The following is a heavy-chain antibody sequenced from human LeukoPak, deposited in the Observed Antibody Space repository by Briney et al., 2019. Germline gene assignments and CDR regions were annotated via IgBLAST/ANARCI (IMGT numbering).Heavy chain of an antibody. D-gene: IGHD3-22*01. CDR2: IYYSGNT. V-gene: IGHV4-39*02. CDR3: AREGAYDSSGYYAY. J-gene: IGHJ4*02. CDR1: GVSISSSNSY. Sequence: SETLSLTCTVSGVSISSSNSYWGWIRHPPGKGLEWIGSIYYSGNTYYNASLKSQVSISIDTSKNQFSLRLTSVTAADTAVYYCAREGAYDSSGYYAYWGQGTLVTVSS.